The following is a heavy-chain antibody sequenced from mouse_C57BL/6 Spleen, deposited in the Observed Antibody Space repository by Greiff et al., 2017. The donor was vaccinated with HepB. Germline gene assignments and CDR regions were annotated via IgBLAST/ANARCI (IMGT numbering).Heavy chain of an antibody. CDR2: INYDGSST. CDR1: GFTFSDYY. J-gene: IGHJ3*01. Sequence: EVKVVESEGGLVQPGSSMKLSCTASGFTFSDYYMAWVRQVPEKGLEWVANINYDGSSTYYLDSLKSRFIISRDNAKNILYLQMSSLKSEDTATYYWARGGNGSPFAYWGQGTLVTVSA. D-gene: IGHD1-1*01. CDR3: ARGGNGSPFAY. V-gene: IGHV5-16*01.